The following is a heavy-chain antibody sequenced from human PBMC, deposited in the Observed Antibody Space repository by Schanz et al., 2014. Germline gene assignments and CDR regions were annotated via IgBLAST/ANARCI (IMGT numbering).Heavy chain of an antibody. V-gene: IGHV3-48*01. J-gene: IGHJ4*02. CDR2: ITYNGGTI. D-gene: IGHD3-10*01. Sequence: DVHLLESGGGLVQPGGSLRLSCAASGITFSSHSFNWVRQAPGKGLEWISYITYNGGTIYYADSVKGRFTISRDNAKNSLYLQMNSQRAEDTAVYHCVSSGSYSSYAFWGQGTLVTVSS. CDR1: GITFSSHS. CDR3: VSSGSYSSYAF.